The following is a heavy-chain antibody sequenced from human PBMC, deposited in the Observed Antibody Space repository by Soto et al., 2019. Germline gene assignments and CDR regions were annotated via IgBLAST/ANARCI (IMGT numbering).Heavy chain of an antibody. J-gene: IGHJ6*02. CDR1: GFTFSNAW. V-gene: IGHV3-15*01. CDR3: TTPPVDSSGYQYYYYGMDV. D-gene: IGHD3-22*01. Sequence: PGGSLSLSCAASGFTFSNAWMSWVRQAPGKGLEWVGRIKSKTDGGTTDYAAPVKGRFTISRDDSKNTLYLQMNSLKTEDTAVYYCTTPPVDSSGYQYYYYGMDVWGQGTTVTAP. CDR2: IKSKTDGGTT.